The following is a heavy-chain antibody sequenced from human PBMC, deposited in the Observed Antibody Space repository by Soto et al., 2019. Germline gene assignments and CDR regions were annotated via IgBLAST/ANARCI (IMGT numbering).Heavy chain of an antibody. J-gene: IGHJ4*02. CDR2: IYYSGST. V-gene: IGHV4-59*01. Sequence: QVQLQESGPGLVKPSETLSLTCTVSGGSISSYYWCWIRQPPGKGLEWIGYIYYSGSTDYNPSLKRRLTISVNTSKNPSSLKLSSVTAADTAVYYCARRWGTYFDFWGQGTLVTVSS. CDR3: ARRWGTYFDF. D-gene: IGHD7-27*01. CDR1: GGSISSYY.